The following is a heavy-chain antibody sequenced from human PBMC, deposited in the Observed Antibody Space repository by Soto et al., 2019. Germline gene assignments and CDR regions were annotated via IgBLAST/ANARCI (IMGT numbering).Heavy chain of an antibody. CDR1: GGLFSSFA. Sequence: QEQLVQSGPEVKKPGSSVKVSCKDSGGLFSSFAISWVRQAPGQGLEWLGGIIPVFGTTNYAEKFQGRVTITADESTNTAYMELSSLRSGDTAMYYCARDVWGTAAAGSYYFDYWGQGTVVTVSS. CDR3: ARDVWGTAAAGSYYFDY. CDR2: IIPVFGTT. D-gene: IGHD6-25*01. J-gene: IGHJ4*02. V-gene: IGHV1-69*01.